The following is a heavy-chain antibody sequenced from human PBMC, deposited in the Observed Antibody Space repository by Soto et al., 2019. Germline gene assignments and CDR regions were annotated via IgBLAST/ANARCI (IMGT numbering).Heavy chain of an antibody. D-gene: IGHD1-26*01. CDR1: GGTFSSYT. CDR2: IIPILGIA. Sequence: SVKVSCKASGGTFSSYTISWVRQAPGQGLEWMGRIIPILGIANYAQKFQGRVTITADKSTSTAYMELSSLRSEDTAVYYCARDGIVGPNYYFDDWGQGTLVTVSS. V-gene: IGHV1-69*04. CDR3: ARDGIVGPNYYFDD. J-gene: IGHJ4*02.